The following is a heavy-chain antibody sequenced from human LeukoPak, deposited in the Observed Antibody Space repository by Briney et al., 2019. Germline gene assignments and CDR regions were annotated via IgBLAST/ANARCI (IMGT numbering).Heavy chain of an antibody. CDR2: ISYDGSNK. D-gene: IGHD5-24*01. J-gene: IGHJ4*02. V-gene: IGHV3-30*18. Sequence: GGSLRLSCAASGFTFSSYAMTWVRQAPGKGLEWVAVISYDGSNKYYADSVKGRFTISRDNSKNTLYLQMNSLRAEDTAVYYCAKEVEMATITGTDYWGQGTLVTVSS. CDR1: GFTFSSYA. CDR3: AKEVEMATITGTDY.